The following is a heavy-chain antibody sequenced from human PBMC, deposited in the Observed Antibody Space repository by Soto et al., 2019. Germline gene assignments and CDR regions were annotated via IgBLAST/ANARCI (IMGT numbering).Heavy chain of an antibody. D-gene: IGHD6-19*01. CDR1: GGTFSSYA. CDR3: ARKSGIAVAGYDYYYGMDV. Sequence: QVQLVQSGAEVKKPGSSVKVSCKASGGTFSSYAISWVRQAPGQGLEWMGGIIPIFGTANYAQKFQGRVTITVDESTSTAYMEVSSLRSEDTAVYYCARKSGIAVAGYDYYYGMDVWGQGTTVTVSS. V-gene: IGHV1-69*12. CDR2: IIPIFGTA. J-gene: IGHJ6*02.